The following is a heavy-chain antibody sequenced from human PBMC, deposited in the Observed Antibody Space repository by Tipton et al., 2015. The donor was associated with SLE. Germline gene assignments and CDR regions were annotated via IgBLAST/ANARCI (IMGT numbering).Heavy chain of an antibody. CDR2: ISFSGLT. Sequence: LRLSCTVSGGSISGYYWSWVRQPPGKGLEWIGYISFSGLTNYNPSVRSRVSTSMDTSKNQFSLQMSSVTAADTALYYCSRHKLGFSWSYFDSWGQGTLVTVSS. CDR3: SRHKLGFSWSYFDS. V-gene: IGHV4-59*08. CDR1: GGSISGYY. J-gene: IGHJ4*02. D-gene: IGHD3-3*01.